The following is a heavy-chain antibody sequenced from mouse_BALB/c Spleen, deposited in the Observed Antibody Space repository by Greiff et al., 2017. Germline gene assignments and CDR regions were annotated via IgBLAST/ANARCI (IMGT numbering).Heavy chain of an antibody. Sequence: EVMLVESGGGLVKPGGSLKLSCAASGFTFSSYAMSWVRQSPEKRLEWVAEISSGGSYTYYPDTVTGRFTISRDNAKNTLYLEMSSLRSEDTAMYYCARGYGNLYAMDYWGQGTSVTVSS. CDR3: ARGYGNLYAMDY. CDR2: ISSGGSYT. J-gene: IGHJ4*01. V-gene: IGHV5-9-4*01. D-gene: IGHD2-10*02. CDR1: GFTFSSYA.